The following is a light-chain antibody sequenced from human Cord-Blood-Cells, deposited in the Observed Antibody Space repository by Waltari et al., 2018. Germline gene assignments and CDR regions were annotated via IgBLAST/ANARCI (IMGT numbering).Light chain of an antibody. V-gene: IGKV1-39*01. CDR2: AAS. Sequence: DIQMTQSPSSLSASVGDRVTITCRASQSISSYLNWDQQKPGKAPKLLIYAASSLRRGVPSRFSGSGSGTDFTLTISSLQPEDFATYSCQQSYSTPWTFGQGTQVEIK. CDR3: QQSYSTPWT. CDR1: QSISSY. J-gene: IGKJ1*01.